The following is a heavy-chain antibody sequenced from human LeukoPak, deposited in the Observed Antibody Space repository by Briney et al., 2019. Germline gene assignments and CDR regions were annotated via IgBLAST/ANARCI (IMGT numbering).Heavy chain of an antibody. Sequence: GGSLRLSCAASGFTFSSYAMHWVRQAPGKGLEWVAVIWYDGSNKYYADSVKGRFTISRDNSKNTLYLQMNSLRAEDTAVYYCARDRYYYDSSGYEGGGYYYYYYGMDVWGQGTTVTVSS. CDR1: GFTFSSYA. CDR3: ARDRYYYDSSGYEGGGYYYYYYGMDV. V-gene: IGHV3-33*08. CDR2: IWYDGSNK. D-gene: IGHD3-22*01. J-gene: IGHJ6*02.